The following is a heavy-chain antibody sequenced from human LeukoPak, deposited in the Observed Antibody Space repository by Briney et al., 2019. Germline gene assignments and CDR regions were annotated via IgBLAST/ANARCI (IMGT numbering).Heavy chain of an antibody. CDR3: ARVRKDYGDSPFDY. CDR1: GGSISGSNW. J-gene: IGHJ4*02. V-gene: IGHV4-4*02. CDR2: IYHSGST. D-gene: IGHD4-17*01. Sequence: PSGTLSLTCAVSGGSISGSNWWSWVRQSPGKGLEWIGEIYHSGSTNYNPSLKSRVTISVDKSKNQFSVKLSSVTAADTAVYYCARVRKDYGDSPFDYWGQGTLVTVSS.